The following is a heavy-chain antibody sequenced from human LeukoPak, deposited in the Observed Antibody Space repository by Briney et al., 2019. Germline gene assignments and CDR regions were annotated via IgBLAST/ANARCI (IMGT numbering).Heavy chain of an antibody. CDR1: GYSFNTYW. D-gene: IGHD1-20*01. J-gene: IGHJ6*02. CDR2: IDPSDSYA. V-gene: IGHV5-10-1*01. Sequence: KRGESLKISCKGSGYSFNTYWISWVRQMPGKGLEWMGRIDPSDSYAKYSPSFQGHVTISADKSISTAYLQWSSLQASDTAMYYCATGMTATFAPGVDVWGQGTTVTVSS. CDR3: ATGMTATFAPGVDV.